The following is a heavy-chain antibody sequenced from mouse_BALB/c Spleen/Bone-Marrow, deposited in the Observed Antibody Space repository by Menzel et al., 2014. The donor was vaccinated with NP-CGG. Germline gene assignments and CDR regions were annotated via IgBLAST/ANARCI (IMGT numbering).Heavy chain of an antibody. Sequence: EVKLEESGGGLVQPGGSRKLSCAASGFTFSDYGMAWVRQAPGKGPEWVAFISNLAYSIYYADTVTGRFTISRENAKNTLYLEMSSLRSEDTAMYYCARDHDYERFAYWGQGTLVTVSA. D-gene: IGHD2-4*01. CDR2: ISNLAYSI. J-gene: IGHJ3*01. CDR3: ARDHDYERFAY. CDR1: GFTFSDYG. V-gene: IGHV5-15*02.